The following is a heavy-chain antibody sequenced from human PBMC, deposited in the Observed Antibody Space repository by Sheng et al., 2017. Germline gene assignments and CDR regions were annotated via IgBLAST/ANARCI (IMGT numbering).Heavy chain of an antibody. D-gene: IGHD6-19*01. Sequence: QVQLVESGGGVVQPGRSLRLSCAASGFTFSSYGMHWVRQAPGKGLEWVAVISYDGSNKYYADSVKGRFTISRDNSKNTLYLQMNSLRAEDTAVYYCAKAGGSSGRIFDP. CDR1: GFTFSSYG. CDR3: AKAGGSSGRIFDP. V-gene: IGHV3-30*18. CDR2: ISYDGSNK. J-gene: IGHJ5*02.